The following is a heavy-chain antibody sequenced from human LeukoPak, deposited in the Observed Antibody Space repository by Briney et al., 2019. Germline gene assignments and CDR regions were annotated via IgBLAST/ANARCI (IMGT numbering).Heavy chain of an antibody. CDR2: ISGSGGST. Sequence: GGSLRLSCAASGFTFSSYAMSWVRQTPGKGLEWVSAISGSGGSTYYADSVKGRFTISRDNSKNTLYLQMNSLRAEDTAVYYCAKSEGYSYGSGYAFDIWGQGTMVTVSS. J-gene: IGHJ3*02. CDR3: AKSEGYSYGSGYAFDI. V-gene: IGHV3-23*01. D-gene: IGHD5-18*01. CDR1: GFTFSSYA.